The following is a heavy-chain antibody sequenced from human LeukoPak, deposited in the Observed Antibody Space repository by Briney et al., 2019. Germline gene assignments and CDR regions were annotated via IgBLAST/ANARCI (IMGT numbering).Heavy chain of an antibody. CDR1: GFTFSDYG. Sequence: GGSLRLSCAASGFTFSDYGMDWVRQAPGKGLVWVAFIRYDGSIKYYTDSVKDRFTISRDNSRNTLYLQMNSLRAEDTAVYYCARGPSGYHNTGGQGTLVTVSS. V-gene: IGHV3-30*02. J-gene: IGHJ4*02. CDR2: IRYDGSIK. D-gene: IGHD5-12*01. CDR3: ARGPSGYHNT.